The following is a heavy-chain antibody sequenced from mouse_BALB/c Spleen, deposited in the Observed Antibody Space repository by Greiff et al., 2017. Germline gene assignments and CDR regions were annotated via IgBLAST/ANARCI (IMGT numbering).Heavy chain of an antibody. Sequence: EVQLVESGGGLVKPGGSLKLSCAASGFTFSSYAMSWVRQTPEKRLEWVASISSGGSTYYPDSVKGRFTISRDNARNILYLQMSSLRSEDTAMYYCARGGWFAYWGQGTLVTVSA. V-gene: IGHV5-6-5*01. CDR3: ARGGWFAY. CDR2: ISSGGST. CDR1: GFTFSSYA. J-gene: IGHJ3*01.